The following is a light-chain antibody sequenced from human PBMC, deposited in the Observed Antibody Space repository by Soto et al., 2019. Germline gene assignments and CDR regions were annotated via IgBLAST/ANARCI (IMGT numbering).Light chain of an antibody. CDR3: QQYGTPRSVT. V-gene: IGKV3-20*01. CDR1: QNVDSNY. CDR2: GAS. J-gene: IGKJ5*01. Sequence: EIVLTQSPGTLSLSPGEEATLSCRASQNVDSNYLAWYQQKPGQTPRLIIYGASGRADGIPLRFSGSGFGTDSTFTISKVEPEDFAVYYCQQYGTPRSVTFGQGTRLDI.